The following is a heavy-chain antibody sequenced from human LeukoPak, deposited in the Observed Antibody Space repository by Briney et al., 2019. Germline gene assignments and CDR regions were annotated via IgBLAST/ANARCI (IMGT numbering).Heavy chain of an antibody. CDR3: ARDRRGLRYFDWLSDY. Sequence: GGSLRLSCAASGFTFSSYSMNWVRQAPGKGLEWVSSISSSSSYIYYADSVKGLFTISRDNAKNSLYLQMNGLRAEDTAVYYCARDRRGLRYFDWLSDYWGQGTLVTVSS. D-gene: IGHD3-9*01. J-gene: IGHJ4*02. V-gene: IGHV3-21*01. CDR2: ISSSSSYI. CDR1: GFTFSSYS.